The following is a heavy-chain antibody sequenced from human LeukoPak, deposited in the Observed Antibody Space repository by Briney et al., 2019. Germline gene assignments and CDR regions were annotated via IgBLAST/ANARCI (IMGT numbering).Heavy chain of an antibody. J-gene: IGHJ4*02. Sequence: SSETLSLTCTVSGGSIPRYYWSWLRQPPGKGLEWIGYIHYGGTTKYKPPLKSRATITVDTSKSQFSLKVTSITAADTAVYYCARVSSGSDYSGFFGYWGQGAQVAVSS. V-gene: IGHV4-59*01. CDR1: GGSIPRYY. D-gene: IGHD3-10*01. CDR2: IHYGGTT. CDR3: ARVSSGSDYSGFFGY.